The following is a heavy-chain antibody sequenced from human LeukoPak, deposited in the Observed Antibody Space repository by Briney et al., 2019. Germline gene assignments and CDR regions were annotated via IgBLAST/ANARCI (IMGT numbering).Heavy chain of an antibody. Sequence: PGQSLRLSCAGSGFPFSETAMSWVRQVPGKGPEWVSAISGSGSGTFYADSAKGRFTISRDNSKNTLHLQMYSLRVEDTAIYYCVKDAPGILVPTTRPNFFDYWGPGSLVTVSS. V-gene: IGHV3-23*01. CDR2: ISGSGSGT. CDR3: VKDAPGILVPTTRPNFFDY. J-gene: IGHJ4*02. CDR1: GFPFSETA. D-gene: IGHD2-21*02.